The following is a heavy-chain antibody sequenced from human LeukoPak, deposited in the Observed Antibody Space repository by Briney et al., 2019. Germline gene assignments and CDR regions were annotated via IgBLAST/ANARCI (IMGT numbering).Heavy chain of an antibody. J-gene: IGHJ6*03. CDR3: ARYQVVVAAGYYYYMDV. CDR1: GFRFSNYG. Sequence: GGSLRLSCVASGFRFSNYGMNWVRQAPGKGLEWVSGIIPTGSTTYYADSVKGRFTISRDNAKNSLYLQMNSLRAEDTAVYYCARYQVVVAAGYYYYMDVWGKGTTVTVSS. V-gene: IGHV3-23*01. D-gene: IGHD2-15*01. CDR2: IIPTGSTT.